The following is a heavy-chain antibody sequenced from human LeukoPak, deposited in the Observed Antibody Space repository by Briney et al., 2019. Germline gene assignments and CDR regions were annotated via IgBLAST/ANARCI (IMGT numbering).Heavy chain of an antibody. D-gene: IGHD3-3*01. Sequence: AGRSLRLSCAASGFTFDDYAMHWVRQAPGKGLEWVSGITWDTGSIDYADSVKGRLTISRDNAKNSLYLQMNSLRAEDTAVYYCAKNRRYDFWSGLWDWGQGTLVTVSS. J-gene: IGHJ4*02. V-gene: IGHV3-9*01. CDR3: AKNRRYDFWSGLWD. CDR1: GFTFDDYA. CDR2: ITWDTGSI.